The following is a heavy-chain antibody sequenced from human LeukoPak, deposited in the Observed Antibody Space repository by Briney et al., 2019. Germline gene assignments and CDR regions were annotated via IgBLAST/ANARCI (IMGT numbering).Heavy chain of an antibody. CDR1: GFTFSDYA. CDR3: AKDRYSYAFEYSDS. V-gene: IGHV3-23*01. CDR2: ISGRGDYT. D-gene: IGHD5-18*01. J-gene: IGHJ4*02. Sequence: GGSLRLPCAAFGFTFSDYAMNWVRQAPGRGLEWVSTISGRGDYTYYADSVKGRFTISRDNSKNTLSLQVSSLRTEDTAVYYCAKDRYSYAFEYSDSWGQGTLVTVSS.